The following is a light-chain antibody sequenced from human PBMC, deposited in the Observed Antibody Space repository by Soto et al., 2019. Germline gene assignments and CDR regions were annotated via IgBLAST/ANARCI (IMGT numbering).Light chain of an antibody. CDR3: QQYNSYST. J-gene: IGKJ1*01. V-gene: IGKV1-5*01. Sequence: DIQMTQSPSTLSASVGDRVTITCRASQSISSWLAWYQQKPGKAPKLLIYDASSLESRVPSRFSGSGSGTEFTLTIISMHPDDFASYYCQQYNSYSTFGQGTNVEIK. CDR2: DAS. CDR1: QSISSW.